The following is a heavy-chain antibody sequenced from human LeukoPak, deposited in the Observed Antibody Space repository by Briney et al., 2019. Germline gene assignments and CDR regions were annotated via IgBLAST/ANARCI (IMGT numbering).Heavy chain of an antibody. J-gene: IGHJ4*02. D-gene: IGHD5-12*01. V-gene: IGHV4-30-4*01. CDR1: GGSISSDDYY. Sequence: SQTLSLTCAVSGGSISSDDYYWSWIRQPPGKGLEWIGHITYSGSTDYSPSLRSRVTMSVDTSKNQFSLKLNSVTAAETAMYFCARGGVGGYDYFDSWGQGTLVAVSS. CDR2: ITYSGST. CDR3: ARGGVGGYDYFDS.